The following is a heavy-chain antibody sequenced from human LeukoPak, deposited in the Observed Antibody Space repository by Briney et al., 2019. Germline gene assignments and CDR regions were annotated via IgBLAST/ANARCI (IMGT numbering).Heavy chain of an antibody. V-gene: IGHV3-53*04. J-gene: IGHJ6*02. CDR3: ARPSYYFDMDV. CDR1: GSNVTYNY. Sequence: GGSLRLSCVASGSNVTYNYMTWVRQAPGKGLERVSLIDSGGTTYYADALKGRFTISTHSPNNTLFLQMNNLRPEDTAVYYCARPSYYFDMDVWGPGTTVTVSS. CDR2: IDSGGTT.